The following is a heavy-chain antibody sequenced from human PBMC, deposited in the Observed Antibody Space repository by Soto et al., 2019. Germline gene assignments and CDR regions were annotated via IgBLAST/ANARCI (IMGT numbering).Heavy chain of an antibody. J-gene: IGHJ4*02. D-gene: IGHD3-22*01. CDR1: GFTFSSYA. Sequence: GGSLRLSCAASGFTFSSYAMNWVRQAPGKGLEYVSVISGSGDSTYYADSVKGRFTISRDNSKNTAYLQMSSLRPEDTAVYYCVKGEYYYDGSAYYPFDYWGQGRMVTVSS. V-gene: IGHV3-64D*06. CDR2: ISGSGDST. CDR3: VKGEYYYDGSAYYPFDY.